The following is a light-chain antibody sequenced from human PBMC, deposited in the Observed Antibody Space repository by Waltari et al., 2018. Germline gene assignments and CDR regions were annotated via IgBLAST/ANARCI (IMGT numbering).Light chain of an antibody. CDR2: GKT. V-gene: IGLV3-19*01. CDR3: NSRDSSSSHQL. J-gene: IGLJ2*01. CDR1: GLRSFY. Sequence: SSELTQDPAVSVALGQTVRITCQGDGLRSFYASWSQQKPGQAPILVIYGKTNLPSMIPDRFSGSTSRNTTSLTITGAQAEDEADYYCNSRDSSSSHQLFGGGTKLTVL.